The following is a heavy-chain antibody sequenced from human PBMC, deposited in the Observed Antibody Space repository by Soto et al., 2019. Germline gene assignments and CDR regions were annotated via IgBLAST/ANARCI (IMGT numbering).Heavy chain of an antibody. CDR1: GGSISSYY. Sequence: SETLSLTCTVSGGSISSYYLSWIRQPPGKGLEWIGYIYYSGSTNYNPSLKSRVTISVDTSKNQFSLKLSSVTAADTAVYYCARLILPGGDYYYGMDVWGQGTTVTVSS. CDR2: IYYSGST. J-gene: IGHJ6*02. D-gene: IGHD1-26*01. CDR3: ARLILPGGDYYYGMDV. V-gene: IGHV4-59*08.